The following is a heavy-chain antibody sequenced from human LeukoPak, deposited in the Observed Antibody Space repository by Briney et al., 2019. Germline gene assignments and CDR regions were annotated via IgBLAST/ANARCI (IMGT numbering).Heavy chain of an antibody. CDR2: ISATCTST. V-gene: IGHV3-23*01. CDR1: GFTFSSYA. CDR3: AKDSGTYYKAFDY. Sequence: GGSLRLSCAASGFTFSSYAMTWVRQAPGKGLEWVSTISATCTSTYYADSVKGRLTISRDNSKNTLYLQMNSLRAEDTAVYSCAKDSGTYYKAFDYWGQGTLVTVSS. J-gene: IGHJ4*02. D-gene: IGHD1-26*01.